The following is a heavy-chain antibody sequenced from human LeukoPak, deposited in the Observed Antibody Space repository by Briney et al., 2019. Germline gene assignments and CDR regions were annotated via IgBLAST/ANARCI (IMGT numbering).Heavy chain of an antibody. V-gene: IGHV3-7*01. CDR2: IKQDGSET. Sequence: AGGSLRLSCAASGFTFSSYWMSWVRQAPGKGLEWVANIKQDGSETYYVDSVEGRFTISRDNAKSSLYLQMNSLRDGDTALYYCARTYDFGRGPPGDAFDNWGQGTLVTVPS. J-gene: IGHJ3*02. CDR1: GFTFSSYW. D-gene: IGHD3-3*01. CDR3: ARTYDFGRGPPGDAFDN.